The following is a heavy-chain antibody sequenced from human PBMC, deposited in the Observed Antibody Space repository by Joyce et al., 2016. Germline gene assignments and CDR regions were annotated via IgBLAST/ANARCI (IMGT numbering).Heavy chain of an antibody. J-gene: IGHJ4*02. CDR3: ARGRATLVRGDDYGYDY. D-gene: IGHD3-10*01. Sequence: QLRLQETGPGLVKPSETLSLNCSVSGGSLTSVSYYGGWIRQPPGKGLEWIANIFHSGSAYYNPSRKSRLSSSLDKSNNLFSLRLDSLTAADTAVYYCARGRATLVRGDDYGYDYWGQGILVTVSS. CDR1: GGSLTSVSYY. V-gene: IGHV4-39*01. CDR2: IFHSGSA.